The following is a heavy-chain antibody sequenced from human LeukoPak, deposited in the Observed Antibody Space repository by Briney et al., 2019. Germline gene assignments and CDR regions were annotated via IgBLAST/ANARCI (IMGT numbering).Heavy chain of an antibody. CDR1: GFTFSSYA. J-gene: IGHJ4*02. Sequence: EGSLRLSCAASGFTFSSYAMSWVRQAPGKGLEWVSAISGSGGSTYYADSVKGRFTISRDNSENTLYLQMNSLRAEDTAVSCCAKGPDRNYFFDYWGQGTEPTVSS. D-gene: IGHD3-22*01. V-gene: IGHV3-23*01. CDR2: ISGSGGST. CDR3: AKGPDRNYFFDY.